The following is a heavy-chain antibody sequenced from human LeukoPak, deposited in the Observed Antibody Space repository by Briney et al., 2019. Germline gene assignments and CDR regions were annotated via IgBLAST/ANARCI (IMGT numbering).Heavy chain of an antibody. D-gene: IGHD2-15*01. CDR1: GFTFSSYE. CDR2: ISSSGSTI. J-gene: IGHJ6*04. Sequence: GGSLRLSCAASGFTFSSYEMNWVRQAPGKELEWVSYISSSGSTIYYADSVKGRFTISRDNAKNSLYLQMNSLRAEDTAVYYCARDLYWYHYYYGMDVWGKGTTVTVSS. V-gene: IGHV3-48*03. CDR3: ARDLYWYHYYYGMDV.